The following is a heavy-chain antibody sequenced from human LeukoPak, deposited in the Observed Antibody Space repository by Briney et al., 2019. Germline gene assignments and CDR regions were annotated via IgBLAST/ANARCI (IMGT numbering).Heavy chain of an antibody. D-gene: IGHD2-2*01. CDR1: GFTFSSYS. J-gene: IGHJ4*02. CDR2: ISSSSSTI. V-gene: IGHV3-48*04. Sequence: GGFLRLSCAASGFTFSSYSMNWVRQAPGKGLEWVSYISSSSSTIYYADSVKGRFTISRDNAKNSLYLQMNSLRVEDTAVYYCARAPTVLVGYCSSSSCQADYWGQGTLVTVSS. CDR3: ARAPTVLVGYCSSSSCQADY.